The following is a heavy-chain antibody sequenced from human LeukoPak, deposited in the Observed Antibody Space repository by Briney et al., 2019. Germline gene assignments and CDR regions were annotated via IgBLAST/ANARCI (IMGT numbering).Heavy chain of an antibody. CDR3: ARDSKTSYDYVWGSYRMTDAFDI. CDR1: GGTFSSYA. D-gene: IGHD3-16*02. V-gene: IGHV1-69*13. Sequence: SVKVSCKASGGTFSSYAISWVRQAPGQGLEWMEGIIPIFGTANYAQKFQGRVTITADESTSTAYMELSSLRSEDTAVYYCARDSKTSYDYVWGSYRMTDAFDIWGQGTMVTVSS. CDR2: IIPIFGTA. J-gene: IGHJ3*02.